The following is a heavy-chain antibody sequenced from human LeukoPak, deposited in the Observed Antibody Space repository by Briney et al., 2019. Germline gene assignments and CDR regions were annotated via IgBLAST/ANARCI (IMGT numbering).Heavy chain of an antibody. CDR1: GGSFSGYY. J-gene: IGHJ4*02. CDR3: ASGGSSWYYFDY. V-gene: IGHV4-34*01. Sequence: PSETLSLTCAVYGGSFSGYYWSWIRQPPGKGLEWIGEINHSGSTNYNPSIKSRVTISVDTSKNQFSLKLSSVTAADTAVYYCASGGSSWYYFDYWGQGTLVTVSS. D-gene: IGHD6-13*01. CDR2: INHSGST.